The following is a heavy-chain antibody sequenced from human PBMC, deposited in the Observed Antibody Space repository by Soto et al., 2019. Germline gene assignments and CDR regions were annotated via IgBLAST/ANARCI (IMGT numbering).Heavy chain of an antibody. CDR1: GGTFSSYA. J-gene: IGHJ6*02. V-gene: IGHV1-69*12. Sequence: QVQLVQSGAEVKKPGSSVKVSCKASGGTFSSYAISWVRQAPGQGLEWMGGIIPIFGTANYAQKFQGRVTITADESTSTADMELSSLRSADTAVYYCARNGRTGTLYYSGMDVWGQGTTVTVSS. D-gene: IGHD1-1*01. CDR3: ARNGRTGTLYYSGMDV. CDR2: IIPIFGTA.